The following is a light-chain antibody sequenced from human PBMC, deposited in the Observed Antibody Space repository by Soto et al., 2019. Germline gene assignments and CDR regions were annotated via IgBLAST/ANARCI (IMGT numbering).Light chain of an antibody. CDR3: LLSYNGPYV. V-gene: IGLV7-46*01. Sequence: QAVVTQAPSLTVSPGGTFTLTCGSSTGAVTNGHYPYWFQQKPGQAPRTLIYDTTNRHSWTPARFSGSLLGGKAGLTLSGAQPEDEAEYYCLLSYNGPYVFGTGTKVTVL. CDR2: DTT. J-gene: IGLJ1*01. CDR1: TGAVTNGHY.